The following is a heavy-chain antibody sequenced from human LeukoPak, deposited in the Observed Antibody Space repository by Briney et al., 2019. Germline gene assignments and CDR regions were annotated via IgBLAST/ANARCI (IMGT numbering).Heavy chain of an antibody. Sequence: PGGSLRLSCAASGFTFSSYGMHWVRQAPGKGLEWVAVIWYDGSNKYYADSVKGRFTTSRDNSKNTLYLQMNSLRPEDTAVYYCARDVHRLGFDYWGQGTLVTVSS. CDR3: ARDVHRLGFDY. J-gene: IGHJ4*02. V-gene: IGHV3-33*01. D-gene: IGHD3-10*02. CDR1: GFTFSSYG. CDR2: IWYDGSNK.